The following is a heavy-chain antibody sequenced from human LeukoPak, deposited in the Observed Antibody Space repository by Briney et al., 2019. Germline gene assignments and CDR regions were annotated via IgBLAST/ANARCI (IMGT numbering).Heavy chain of an antibody. D-gene: IGHD2-2*01. Sequence: ASVKVSCKASGYTFTDYYMHWVRQAPGQGFEWMGWINPNDGDTNYAQKFQGRVTMTRDTSISTAHMEVSRLRSDDAAVYYCARANFLYCSSTTCLFDYWGQGTLVTVSS. J-gene: IGHJ4*02. V-gene: IGHV1-2*02. CDR3: ARANFLYCSSTTCLFDY. CDR2: INPNDGDT. CDR1: GYTFTDYY.